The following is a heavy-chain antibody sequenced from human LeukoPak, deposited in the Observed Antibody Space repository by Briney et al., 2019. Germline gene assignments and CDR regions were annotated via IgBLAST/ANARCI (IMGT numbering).Heavy chain of an antibody. V-gene: IGHV3-23*01. Sequence: GGSLRLSCATSGFTFSSYDMSWVRQAPGKGLEWVSTISNNGGSTYYADSVKGRFTISRDNSRNTLYLHLKSLRAEDTAVYFCAKDPEPYDFHYFDYWGQGTLVIVSS. CDR3: AKDPEPYDFHYFDY. CDR2: ISNNGGST. J-gene: IGHJ4*02. D-gene: IGHD3-3*01. CDR1: GFTFSSYD.